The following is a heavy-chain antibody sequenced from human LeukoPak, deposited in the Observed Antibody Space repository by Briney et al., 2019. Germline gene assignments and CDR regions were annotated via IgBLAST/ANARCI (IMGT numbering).Heavy chain of an antibody. CDR3: AREIAYYCSSTSCYYGNFDY. CDR1: GYTFTSYG. D-gene: IGHD2-2*01. Sequence: GASVKVSCKASGYTFTSYGISWVRQAPGQGLEWMGWISAYNGNTNYAQKLQGRVTMTTDTSTSTAYMELRSLRSDDTALYYCAREIAYYCSSTSCYYGNFDYWGQGTLVTVSS. J-gene: IGHJ4*02. V-gene: IGHV1-18*01. CDR2: ISAYNGNT.